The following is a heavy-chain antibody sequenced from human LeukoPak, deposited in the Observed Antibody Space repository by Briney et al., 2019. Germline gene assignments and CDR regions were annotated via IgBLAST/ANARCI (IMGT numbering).Heavy chain of an antibody. V-gene: IGHV3-11*01. CDR3: ASCGESSYYYGMDV. D-gene: IGHD3-10*01. Sequence: GGSLRLSCAASGFTFSDYYMSWIRQAPGKGLQWVSYISSSGSTIYYADSVKGRFTISSDNAKNSLYLQMNSLRAEDTAVYYCASCGESSYYYGMDVWGQGTTVTVSS. J-gene: IGHJ6*02. CDR1: GFTFSDYY. CDR2: ISSSGSTI.